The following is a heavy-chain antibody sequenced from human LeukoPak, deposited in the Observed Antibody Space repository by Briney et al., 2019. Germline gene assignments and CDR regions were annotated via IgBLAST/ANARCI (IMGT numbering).Heavy chain of an antibody. CDR2: ISYDGSNK. V-gene: IGHV3-30*04. J-gene: IGHJ4*02. CDR3: ARERWLPNSESAYFDY. CDR1: GFTFSSYA. Sequence: HPGRSLRLSCAASGFTFSSYAMHWVRQAPGKGLEWVAVISYDGSNKYHADSVKGRFTISRDNSKNTLYLQMNSLRAEDTAVYYCARERWLPNSESAYFDYWGQGTLVTVSS. D-gene: IGHD5-24*01.